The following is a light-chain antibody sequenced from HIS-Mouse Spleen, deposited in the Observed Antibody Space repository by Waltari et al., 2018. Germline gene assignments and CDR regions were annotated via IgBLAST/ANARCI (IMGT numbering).Light chain of an antibody. J-gene: IGLJ3*02. Sequence: QSALTQPASVSGSPGQSITIPCTGTRRDVGSYTLVSWYQQHPGKAPKPMIYEGSKRPSGVSNRFSGSKSGNTASLTISGLQAEDEADYYCCSYAGSSTLVFGGGTKLTVL. V-gene: IGLV2-23*01. CDR3: CSYAGSSTLV. CDR1: RRDVGSYTL. CDR2: EGS.